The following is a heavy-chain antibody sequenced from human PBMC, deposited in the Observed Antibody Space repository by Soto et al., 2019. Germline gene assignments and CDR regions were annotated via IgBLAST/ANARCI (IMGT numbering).Heavy chain of an antibody. CDR3: ARVLVSLNHNWFEP. V-gene: IGHV1-18*01. CDR2: ISAYNGNT. CDR1: GYTFTSYG. D-gene: IGHD3-10*01. Sequence: ASVKVSCKASGYTFTSYGISWVRQAPGQGLEWMGWISAYNGNTNYAQKLQGRVTMTTDTSTSTAYMELRSLRSDDTAVYYCARVLVSLNHNWFEPWGQGTLVTVSS. J-gene: IGHJ5*02.